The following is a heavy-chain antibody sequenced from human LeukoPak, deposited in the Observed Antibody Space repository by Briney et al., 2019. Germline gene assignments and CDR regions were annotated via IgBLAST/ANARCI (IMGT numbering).Heavy chain of an antibody. V-gene: IGHV4-34*01. CDR2: INHSGST. D-gene: IGHD6-19*01. CDR1: GGSFSGYY. CDR3: AREVFPSLGYSSGWSRYNWFDP. Sequence: SETLSLTCAVYGGSFSGYYWSWIRQPPGKGLEWIGEINHSGSTNYNPSLKSRVTISVDTFKNQFSLKLSSVTAADTAVYYCAREVFPSLGYSSGWSRYNWFDPWGQGTLVTVSS. J-gene: IGHJ5*02.